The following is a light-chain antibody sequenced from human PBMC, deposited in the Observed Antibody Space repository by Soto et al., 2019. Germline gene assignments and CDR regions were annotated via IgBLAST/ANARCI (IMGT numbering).Light chain of an antibody. V-gene: IGKV2-30*01. Sequence: DVVMTQSPLSLPVTLGQPASISCRSSQSPLYSDGNTYLSWFQQRPGQSPRRLTYKVSNRDSGVPDRFSGSGSGTDFTLKISRVEAEDVGVYYCMQGTHWPWTFGQGTKVDIK. CDR1: QSPLYSDGNTY. J-gene: IGKJ1*01. CDR3: MQGTHWPWT. CDR2: KVS.